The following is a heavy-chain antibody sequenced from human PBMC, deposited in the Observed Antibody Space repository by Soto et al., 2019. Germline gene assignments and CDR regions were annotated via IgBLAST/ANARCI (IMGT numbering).Heavy chain of an antibody. J-gene: IGHJ6*02. V-gene: IGHV4-59*01. CDR3: ARGRGGYRNNGMDV. CDR1: GGSISSYY. CDR2: IYYSGST. D-gene: IGHD5-18*01. Sequence: SETLSLTGTVSGGSISSYYWSWIRQPPGKGLEWIGYIYYSGSTNYNPSLKSRVTISVDTSKNQFSLKLSSVTAADTAVYYCARGRGGYRNNGMDVWGQGTTVTVSS.